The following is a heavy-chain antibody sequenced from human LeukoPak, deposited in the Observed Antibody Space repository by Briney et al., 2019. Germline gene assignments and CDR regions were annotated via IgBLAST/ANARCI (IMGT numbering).Heavy chain of an antibody. V-gene: IGHV4-38-2*02. CDR2: IYHDGNT. D-gene: IGHD2-21*02. Sequence: PSETLSLTCSVSGYSISSGYYWGWIRQPPGKGLEWIGNIYHDGNTYYNPSLKSRVTISVDTSKNQFSLKLSSVTAADTAVYYCARHSVAGGAYCGGDCYSAPGYNWFDPWGQGTLVTVSS. CDR3: ARHSVAGGAYCGGDCYSAPGYNWFDP. CDR1: GYSISSGYY. J-gene: IGHJ5*02.